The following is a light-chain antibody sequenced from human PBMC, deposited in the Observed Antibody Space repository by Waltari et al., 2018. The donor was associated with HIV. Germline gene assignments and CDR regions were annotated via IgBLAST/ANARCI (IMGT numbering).Light chain of an antibody. CDR1: SSDVGGYNY. J-gene: IGLJ1*01. V-gene: IGLV2-8*01. Sequence: QSALTQPPSASGSPGQSVTISCTGTSSDVGGYNYVSWYQQHPGKAPKLLIYEVSKRPSGVPDRFSGSKSGNTASLTVSGLQADDEADYYCSSYAGNNKFVFGTGTKVTVL. CDR2: EVS. CDR3: SSYAGNNKFV.